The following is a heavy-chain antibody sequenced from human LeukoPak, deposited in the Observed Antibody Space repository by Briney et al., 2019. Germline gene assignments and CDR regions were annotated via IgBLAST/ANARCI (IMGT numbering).Heavy chain of an antibody. D-gene: IGHD6-19*01. CDR1: GGSFSGYY. CDR2: INHSGST. Sequence: SETLSLTCAVYGGSFSGYYWSWIRQPPGKGLEWIGEINHSGSTNYNPSLKSRVTISVDTSKNQFSLKLSSVTAAVTAVYYCARVGAVAGTPRGYYYYYMDVWGKGTTVTVSS. J-gene: IGHJ6*03. V-gene: IGHV4-34*01. CDR3: ARVGAVAGTPRGYYYYYMDV.